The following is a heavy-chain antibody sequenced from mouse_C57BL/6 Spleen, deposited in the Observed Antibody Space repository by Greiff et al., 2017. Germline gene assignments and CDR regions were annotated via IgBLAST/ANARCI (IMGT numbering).Heavy chain of an antibody. CDR1: GYTFTDYE. V-gene: IGHV1-15*01. Sequence: QVQLKESGAELVRPGASVTLSCKASGYTFTDYEMHWVKQTPVHGLEWIGAIDPETGGTAYNQKFKGKAILTADKSSSTAYMELRSLTSEDSAVYYCTRGDLFAYWGQGDSGHCLC. CDR3: TRGDLFAY. J-gene: IGHJ3*01. D-gene: IGHD3-3*01. CDR2: IDPETGGT.